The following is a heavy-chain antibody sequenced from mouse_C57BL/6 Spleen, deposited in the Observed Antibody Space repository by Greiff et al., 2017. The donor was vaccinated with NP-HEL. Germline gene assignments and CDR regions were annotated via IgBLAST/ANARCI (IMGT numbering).Heavy chain of an antibody. Sequence: EVKVVESGGGLVKPGGSLKLSCAASGFTFSDYGMHWVRQAPEKGLEWVAYISSGSSTIYYADTVKGRFTISRDHAKNTLFLQMTSLRSEDTAMYYCARGDRGGYWYFDVWGTGTTVTVSS. CDR3: ARGDRGGYWYFDV. V-gene: IGHV5-17*01. CDR1: GFTFSDYG. CDR2: ISSGSSTI. J-gene: IGHJ1*03.